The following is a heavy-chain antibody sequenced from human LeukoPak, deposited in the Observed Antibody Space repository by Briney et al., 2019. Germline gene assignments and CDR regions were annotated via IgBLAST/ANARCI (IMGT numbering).Heavy chain of an antibody. CDR2: IYTSGST. Sequence: SETLSLTCTVSGGSISSYYWSWIRQPAGKGLEWIGRIYTSGSTNYNPSLKSRVTMSVDTSKNHFSLRLSSVTAADTAVYYCAGAYDSGPFHIWGQGTMVTVSS. CDR1: GGSISSYY. D-gene: IGHD3-16*01. CDR3: AGAYDSGPFHI. V-gene: IGHV4-4*07. J-gene: IGHJ3*02.